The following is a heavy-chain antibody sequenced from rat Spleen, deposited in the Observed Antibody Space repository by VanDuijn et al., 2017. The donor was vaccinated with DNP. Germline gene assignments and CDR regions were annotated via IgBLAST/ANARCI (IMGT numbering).Heavy chain of an antibody. Sequence: EVQLVESGGGLVQPGRSLKLSCAASGFTFSNYGMAWVRQTPTKGLGWVASISPTDGATYYPASVKGRFTISRDNAKSTHYLQINSLRSEDTATYYCARGDYDGSHYSYYFDYWGQGVMVTVSS. J-gene: IGHJ2*01. D-gene: IGHD1-12*02. CDR3: ARGDYDGSHYSYYFDY. CDR1: GFTFSNYG. V-gene: IGHV5S13*01. CDR2: ISPTDGAT.